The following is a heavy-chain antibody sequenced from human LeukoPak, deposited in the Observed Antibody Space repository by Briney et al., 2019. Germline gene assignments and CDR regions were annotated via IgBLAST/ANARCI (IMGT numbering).Heavy chain of an antibody. J-gene: IGHJ4*02. CDR3: ARERQNKDFWSGGDY. CDR1: GFTFSTSW. D-gene: IGHD3-3*01. Sequence: PGGSLRLSSVASGFTFSTSWMSWVRQAPGKGRGWVANIKQDGSEKYYVDSVKGRFTISRDNAKNSLYLQMNTLRPEDTAVYYCARERQNKDFWSGGDYWGQGTLVTVSS. V-gene: IGHV3-7*01. CDR2: IKQDGSEK.